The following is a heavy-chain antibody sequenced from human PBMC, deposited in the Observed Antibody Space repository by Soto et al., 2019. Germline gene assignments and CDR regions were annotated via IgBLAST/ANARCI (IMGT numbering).Heavy chain of an antibody. CDR1: GFTFSSYW. D-gene: IGHD5-12*01. J-gene: IGHJ4*02. V-gene: IGHV3-74*01. Sequence: GSLRLSCAASGFTFSSYWMHWVRQAPGKGLVWVSRIKGDGSETNYADSVKGRFTISRDNAKNTLYLRLNSLRAEDTAVYYCLRGNSGYGNFDYWGQGTRVTVSS. CDR3: LRGNSGYGNFDY. CDR2: IKGDGSET.